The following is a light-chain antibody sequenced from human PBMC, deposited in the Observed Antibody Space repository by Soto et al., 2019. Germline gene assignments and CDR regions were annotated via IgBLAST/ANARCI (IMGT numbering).Light chain of an antibody. CDR1: HRFIIMY. CDR2: GAS. J-gene: IGKJ4*01. V-gene: IGKV3-20*01. CDR3: QQYGSSPLT. Sequence: EIVLTQSPATLSLSPGDRSTLSCRSSHRFIIMYLCWYQQRPGQAPRLLIYGASSRATGIPDRFSGSGSGTDFTLTISRLEPEDFAVYYCQQYGSSPLTFGGGTKVDIK.